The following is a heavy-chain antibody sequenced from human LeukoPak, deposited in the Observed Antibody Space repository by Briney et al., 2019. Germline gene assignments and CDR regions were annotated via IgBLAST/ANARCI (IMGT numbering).Heavy chain of an antibody. D-gene: IGHD6-25*01. Sequence: SETLSLTCAVYGGSFRGYYWSWIRQPPGKGLEWIGEINHSGSTNYNPSLKSRVTISVDTSKNQFSLKLSSVTAADTAVYYCARGLGIAAVGTYNWFDPWGQGTLVTVSS. J-gene: IGHJ5*02. CDR3: ARGLGIAAVGTYNWFDP. CDR1: GGSFRGYY. V-gene: IGHV4-34*01. CDR2: INHSGST.